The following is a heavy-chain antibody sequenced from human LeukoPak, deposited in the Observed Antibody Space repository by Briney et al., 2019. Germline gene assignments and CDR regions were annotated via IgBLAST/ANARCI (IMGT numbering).Heavy chain of an antibody. V-gene: IGHV4-39*01. Sequence: SETLSLTCTVSGGSISNSSYYWGWIRQPPGKRLDWIGSIYYSGNTYYNPSLKSRVTISIDTSKNQFSLNLNSVTAADTALYSCARHYLGGNYPDYFNHWGQGTLVTVSS. CDR1: GGSISNSSYY. CDR2: IYYSGNT. J-gene: IGHJ4*02. D-gene: IGHD1-26*01. CDR3: ARHYLGGNYPDYFNH.